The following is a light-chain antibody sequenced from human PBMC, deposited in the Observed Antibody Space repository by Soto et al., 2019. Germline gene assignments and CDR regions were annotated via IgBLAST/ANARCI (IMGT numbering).Light chain of an antibody. CDR1: QSISNW. V-gene: IGKV1-5*03. J-gene: IGKJ4*01. Sequence: DLQMTQSPSTLSASVGDRVTITCRASQSISNWLAWYQQKPGKAPKLLIYKASSLESGVPSRFSGSGSGTEFTLTISSLQPDDFATYYCQQYYTYSSLTFGGGTKAEIK. CDR3: QQYYTYSSLT. CDR2: KAS.